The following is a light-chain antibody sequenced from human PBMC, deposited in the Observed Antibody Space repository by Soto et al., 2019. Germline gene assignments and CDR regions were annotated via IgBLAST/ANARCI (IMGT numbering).Light chain of an antibody. Sequence: ALTQFPGTLSSSPGERATLSCRASQSVSSSYLAWYQQKPGQAPRLLIYGASSRATGIPDRFSGSGSGTDFTLTINRLEPEDFAVYFCQQYGDSPWTFGQGNKVEI. CDR3: QQYGDSPWT. J-gene: IGKJ1*01. V-gene: IGKV3-20*01. CDR1: QSVSSSY. CDR2: GAS.